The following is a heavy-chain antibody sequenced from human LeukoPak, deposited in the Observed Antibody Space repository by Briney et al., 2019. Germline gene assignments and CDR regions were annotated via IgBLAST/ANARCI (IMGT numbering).Heavy chain of an antibody. CDR2: THYSGST. V-gene: IGHV4-59*01. J-gene: IGHJ4*02. CDR3: ARGNGWYFY. CDR1: GGSISSYY. Sequence: SETLSLTCTVSGGSISSYYWSWIRQPPGKGLEWIGYTHYSGSTNYNPSLKSRVTISVDMSKNQFSLKLSSVTAADTAIYYCARGNGWYFYWGQGTLVTVSS. D-gene: IGHD6-19*01.